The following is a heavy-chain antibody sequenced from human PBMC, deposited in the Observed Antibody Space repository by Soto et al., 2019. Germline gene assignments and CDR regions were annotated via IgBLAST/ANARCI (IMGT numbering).Heavy chain of an antibody. CDR3: ARDVLLKLGSSAFEI. CDR2: INAGXXNX. V-gene: IGHV1-3*01. Sequence: ASVKVSCKASGYTFTSYAMHWVRQAPGQRIEWMGWINAGXXNXXXXXKXXGRVTITRDTSASTAYMELSSLRSEDTAVYYCARDVLLKLGSSAFEIWGQGTMVTASS. CDR1: GYTFTSYA. J-gene: IGHJ3*02. D-gene: IGHD7-27*01.